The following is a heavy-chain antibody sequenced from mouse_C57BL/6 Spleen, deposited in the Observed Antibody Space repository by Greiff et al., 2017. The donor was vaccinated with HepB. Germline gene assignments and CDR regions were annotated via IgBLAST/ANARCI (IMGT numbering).Heavy chain of an antibody. CDR1: GYAFSSYW. V-gene: IGHV1-80*01. CDR2: IYPGDGDT. D-gene: IGHD1-1*01. Sequence: QVQLQQSGAELVKPGASVKISCKASGYAFSSYWMNWVKQRPGKGLEWIGQIYPGDGDTNYNGKFKGKATLTADKSSSTAYMQLSSLTSEDSAVYFCARGASTVVGYYFDYWGQGTTLTVSS. J-gene: IGHJ2*01. CDR3: ARGASTVVGYYFDY.